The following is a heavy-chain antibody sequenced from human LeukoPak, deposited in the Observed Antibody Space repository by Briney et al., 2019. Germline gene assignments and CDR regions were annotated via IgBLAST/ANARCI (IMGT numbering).Heavy chain of an antibody. CDR2: ISSSSATI. Sequence: PGGSLRLSCAASGFTFSSYGMNWVRQAPGKGLEWVSYISSSSATIHYADSVKGRFTISRDNAKNSLYLQMNSLRAEDTAVYYCARGWQQAGFYYYYMDVWGKGTTVTISS. J-gene: IGHJ6*03. CDR3: ARGWQQAGFYYYYMDV. D-gene: IGHD5-24*01. CDR1: GFTFSSYG. V-gene: IGHV3-48*04.